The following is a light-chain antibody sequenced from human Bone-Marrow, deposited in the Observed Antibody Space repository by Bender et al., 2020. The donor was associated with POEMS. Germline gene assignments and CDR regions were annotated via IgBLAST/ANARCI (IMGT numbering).Light chain of an antibody. J-gene: IGLJ3*02. CDR3: AVWDDSLNGWV. CDR1: SSNIGSNT. Sequence: QSVLTQPPSASGTPGQTVTISCSGSSSNIGSNTVHWYQHLPGTAPKLLIYSSHRRPSEVPDRFSGSRSGTSASLAISGLQSEDEADYYCAVWDDSLNGWVFGGGTKLTVL. V-gene: IGLV1-44*01. CDR2: SSH.